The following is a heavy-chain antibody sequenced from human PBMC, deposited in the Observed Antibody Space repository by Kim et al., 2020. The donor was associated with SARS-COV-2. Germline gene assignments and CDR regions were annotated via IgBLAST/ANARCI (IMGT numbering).Heavy chain of an antibody. J-gene: IGHJ6*02. Sequence: SGPTLVNPTQTLTLTCTFSGFSLSTSGMCVSWIRQPPGKALEWLALIDWDDDKYYSTSLKTRLTISKDTSKNQVVLTMTNMDPVDTATYYCARFYSSHRDYGMDVWGHGTTVTVSS. V-gene: IGHV2-70*01. CDR1: GFSLSTSGMC. D-gene: IGHD6-13*01. CDR2: IDWDDDK. CDR3: ARFYSSHRDYGMDV.